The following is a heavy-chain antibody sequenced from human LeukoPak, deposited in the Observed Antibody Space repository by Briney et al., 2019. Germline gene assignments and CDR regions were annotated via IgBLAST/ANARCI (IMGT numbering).Heavy chain of an antibody. V-gene: IGHV4-59*11. Sequence: SETLSLTCTVSGGSINSHYWSWIRQPPGKGLEWIGYIYYSGSTNYNPSLKSRVTISVDTSKNQFSLKLSSVTAADTAVYYCARGPYYYYYMDVWGKGTTVPVSS. CDR1: GGSINSHY. J-gene: IGHJ6*03. CDR3: ARGPYYYYYMDV. CDR2: IYYSGST.